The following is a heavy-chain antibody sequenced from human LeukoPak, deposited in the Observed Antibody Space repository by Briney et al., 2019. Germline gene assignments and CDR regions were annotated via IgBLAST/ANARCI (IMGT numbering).Heavy chain of an antibody. D-gene: IGHD2-15*01. V-gene: IGHV4-4*07. CDR1: GGSTSSYY. CDR2: IYTSGST. J-gene: IGHJ6*02. CDR3: ARGGLVVVVAATQDLDYYGMDV. Sequence: PSETLSLTCTVSGGSTSSYYWSWIRQPAGKGLEWIGRIYTSGSTNYNPSLKSRVTMSVDTSKNQFSLKLSSVTAADTAAYYCARGGLVVVVAATQDLDYYGMDVWGQGTTVTVSS.